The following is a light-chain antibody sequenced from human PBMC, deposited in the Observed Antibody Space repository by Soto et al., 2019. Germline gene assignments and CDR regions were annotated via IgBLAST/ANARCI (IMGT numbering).Light chain of an antibody. CDR3: QQYYSYLGT. CDR1: QGISSY. CDR2: AAS. Sequence: AIRMTQSPSSFSASTGDRVTITCLASQGISSYLAWYQQKPGKAPKLLIYAASTLQRGVPSRFSGSGSGTDFTLTISCLQSEDFATYYCQQYYSYLGTFGQGTKVEIK. V-gene: IGKV1-8*01. J-gene: IGKJ1*01.